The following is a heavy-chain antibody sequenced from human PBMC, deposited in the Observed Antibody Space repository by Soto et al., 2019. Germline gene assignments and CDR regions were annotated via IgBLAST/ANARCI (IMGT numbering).Heavy chain of an antibody. Sequence: GASVKVSCKASGYTFTSYYMHWVRQAPGQGLEWMGIINPSGGSTSYAQKFQGRVTMTRDTSTSTVYMELSSLRSEDTAVYYCARRGYSYATDNYYYYYYMDVWGKGTTVTV. V-gene: IGHV1-46*03. CDR2: INPSGGST. D-gene: IGHD5-18*01. J-gene: IGHJ6*03. CDR3: ARRGYSYATDNYYYYYYMDV. CDR1: GYTFTSYY.